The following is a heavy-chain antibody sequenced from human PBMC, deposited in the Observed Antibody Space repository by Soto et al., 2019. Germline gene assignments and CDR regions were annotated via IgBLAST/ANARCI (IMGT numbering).Heavy chain of an antibody. V-gene: IGHV4-61*01. CDR3: ARTNIVRMVYSTLIYGMDV. J-gene: IGHJ6*02. Sequence: QVLLQESGPGLVKPSETLSLTCTVSGDSLSSGNYYWSWIRQSPGKGLEWIGYVYDSGSTNYSPSLKSRVTISVDTSMNQFSLKLSSVTAADTAVYWCARTNIVRMVYSTLIYGMDVWGQGTTVTVSS. CDR2: VYDSGST. CDR1: GDSLSSGNYY. D-gene: IGHD2-8*01.